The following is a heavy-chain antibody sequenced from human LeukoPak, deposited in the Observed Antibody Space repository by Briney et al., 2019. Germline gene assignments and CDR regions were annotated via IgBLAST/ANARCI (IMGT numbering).Heavy chain of an antibody. J-gene: IGHJ5*02. D-gene: IGHD5-24*01. CDR2: IRYDGSNK. Sequence: PGGSLRLSCAASGFSFSDYGMHWVRQAPGKGLEWVAFIRYDGSNKYYADSVKGRFTISRDNAKKSLYLQMNSLRADDTAVYYCARDSRRLQVGWFDPWGQGTLVTVSS. CDR1: GFSFSDYG. V-gene: IGHV3-30*02. CDR3: ARDSRRLQVGWFDP.